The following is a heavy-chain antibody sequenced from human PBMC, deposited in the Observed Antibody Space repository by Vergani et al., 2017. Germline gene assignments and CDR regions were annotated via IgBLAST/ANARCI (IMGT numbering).Heavy chain of an antibody. D-gene: IGHD1-1*01. CDR3: ARHTTYTDS. J-gene: IGHJ4*02. CDR2: IYPADSAT. V-gene: IGHV5-51*01. Sequence: EVELVQSGPEMRKPGESLKISCKGSEYSFGKYWIGWVRQMPGKGLEWMGIIYPADSATRYSPSFQGQVTISADKSISTAFLQWDSLKASDTALYYCARHTTYTDSWGQGTLVTVSS. CDR1: EYSFGKYW.